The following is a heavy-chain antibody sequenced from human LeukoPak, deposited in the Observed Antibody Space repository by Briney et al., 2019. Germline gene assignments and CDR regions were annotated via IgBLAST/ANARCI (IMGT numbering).Heavy chain of an antibody. J-gene: IGHJ4*02. CDR2: IRYDGSNK. D-gene: IGHD5-18*01. CDR1: GFTFSSYG. V-gene: IGHV3-30*02. Sequence: GGSLRLSCAASGFTFSSYGMHWVRQAPGKGLEWVAFIRYDGSNKYYADSVKGRFTISRDNSKNTLYLQMNSLRAEDTAVYYCAKDRLYSYGYIDYWGQGTLVTVSS. CDR3: AKDRLYSYGYIDY.